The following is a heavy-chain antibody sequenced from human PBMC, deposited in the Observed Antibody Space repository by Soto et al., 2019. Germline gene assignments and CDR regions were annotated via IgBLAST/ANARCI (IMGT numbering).Heavy chain of an antibody. Sequence: QVQLQESGPGLVKPSQTLSLTCTVSGGSISSGGYYWSWIRQHPGKGLAWIGYIYYSVSTYYNPSLKSRVTISVDTSKNQFSLKLSSVTAADTAVYYCASHGGYYGSGSYSVFDYWGQGTLVTVSS. CDR1: GGSISSGGYY. V-gene: IGHV4-31*03. J-gene: IGHJ4*02. D-gene: IGHD3-10*01. CDR2: IYYSVST. CDR3: ASHGGYYGSGSYSVFDY.